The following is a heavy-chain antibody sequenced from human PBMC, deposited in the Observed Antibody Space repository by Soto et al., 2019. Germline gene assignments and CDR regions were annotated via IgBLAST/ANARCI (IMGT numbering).Heavy chain of an antibody. D-gene: IGHD6-13*01. V-gene: IGHV3-23*01. Sequence: GGSLRLSCAASGFSFSTFGMNWVRQAPGKGPEWVSGISDSGGNTYNADSVKGRFTISRDNSRNMLYLQMNSLRVDDTAVYYCAEIRVSSSIWRNSFDIWGQGTMVTVSS. CDR2: ISDSGGNT. J-gene: IGHJ3*02. CDR1: GFSFSTFG. CDR3: AEIRVSSSIWRNSFDI.